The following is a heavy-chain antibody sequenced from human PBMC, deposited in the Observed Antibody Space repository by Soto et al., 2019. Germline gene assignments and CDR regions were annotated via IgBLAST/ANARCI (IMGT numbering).Heavy chain of an antibody. Sequence: ASVKVSCKASGYTFTAYNIHWVRQAPGQRPEWLGRFNPQSGGTHFAQEFRARLSLTTDNSISTAYMELNVLTSGDTALYYCARGVSTDCSNGVCSYHYFCEMDVWGQGTTVTVSS. V-gene: IGHV1-2*06. CDR3: ARGVSTDCSNGVCSYHYFCEMDV. J-gene: IGHJ6*02. CDR2: FNPQSGGT. CDR1: GYTFTAYN. D-gene: IGHD2-8*01.